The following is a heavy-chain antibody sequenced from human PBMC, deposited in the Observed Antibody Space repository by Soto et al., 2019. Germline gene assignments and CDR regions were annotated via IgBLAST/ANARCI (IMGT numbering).Heavy chain of an antibody. CDR3: ARDMSGGTYNYYYGMDV. CDR1: GFTFSSYA. Sequence: ESGGGLGQPGGSLRLPCAASGFTFSSYAMTWVRQAPGRGLEWVSAISGSGSPTYYADSVKGRFTISRDNSKNTLYLQMNSLRADDTAVYYCARDMSGGTYNYYYGMDVWGQGTTVTVSS. CDR2: ISGSGSPT. J-gene: IGHJ6*02. D-gene: IGHD1-26*01. V-gene: IGHV3-23*01.